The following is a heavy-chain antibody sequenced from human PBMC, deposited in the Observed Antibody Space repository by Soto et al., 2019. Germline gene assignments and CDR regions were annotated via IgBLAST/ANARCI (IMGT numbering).Heavy chain of an antibody. Sequence: SVKVSCKASGGTFSSYAISWVRQAPGQGLEWMGGIIPIFGTANYAQKFQGRVTITADESTSTAYMELSSLRSEDTAMYYCASSINRLVYFDYWGQGTLVTVSS. CDR2: IIPIFGTA. CDR3: ASSINRLVYFDY. D-gene: IGHD3-16*01. V-gene: IGHV1-69*13. J-gene: IGHJ4*02. CDR1: GGTFSSYA.